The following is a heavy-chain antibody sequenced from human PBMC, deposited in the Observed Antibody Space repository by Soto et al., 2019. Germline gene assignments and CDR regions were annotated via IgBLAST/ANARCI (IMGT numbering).Heavy chain of an antibody. V-gene: IGHV1-2*02. CDR3: GRGGGVDVVTPTRIVFDY. D-gene: IGHD2-21*02. J-gene: IGHJ4*02. CDR2: INPRNGDT. CDR1: GYTFTGNY. Sequence: QVQLVQSGAEVKKPGASVKVSCKVSGYTFTGNYMHWMRQAPGQGPEWMGWINPRNGDTDYAQKFQGRVTITRDTSLSTAYMDLSRLTSDDTAIYFCGRGGGVDVVTPTRIVFDYWGQGTLLTVSS.